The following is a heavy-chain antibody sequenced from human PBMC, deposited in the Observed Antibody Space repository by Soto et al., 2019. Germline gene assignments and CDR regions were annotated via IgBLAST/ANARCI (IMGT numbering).Heavy chain of an antibody. CDR2: IRGFSPYT. CDR3: ARDRGYDAHEYYYNAMAV. Sequence: EVQLVESGGGLVKPGGSLRLSCISSGVTFRTYTMNWVRQAPGKGLEWVSGIRGFSPYTFYADSVKGRFTISIDNAKNSLYRLMNSLRAEDTAVYYCARDRGYDAHEYYYNAMAVWGQGTTVSVSS. D-gene: IGHD3-10*01. J-gene: IGHJ6*02. V-gene: IGHV3-21*01. CDR1: GVTFRTYT.